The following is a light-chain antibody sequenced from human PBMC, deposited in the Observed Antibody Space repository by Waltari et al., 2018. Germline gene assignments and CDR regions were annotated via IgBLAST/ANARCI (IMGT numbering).Light chain of an antibody. CDR1: QSINSSY. CDR3: QHYGSASMYT. J-gene: IGKJ2*01. CDR2: GAS. Sequence: IFLTQSPGTLSLSPGERATLSCMASQSINSSYLAWYQQKPGQAPRRLIYGASSRATGSPDRFSRSGSGTDFILIISRLEPEDVAVYYCQHYGSASMYTFGQGTKLEIK. V-gene: IGKV3-20*01.